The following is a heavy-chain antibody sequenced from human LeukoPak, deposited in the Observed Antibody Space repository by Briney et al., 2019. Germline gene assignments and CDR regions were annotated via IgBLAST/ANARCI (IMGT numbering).Heavy chain of an antibody. CDR1: GFTFSSYA. CDR3: VKTYCSITRCSPGFDS. D-gene: IGHD3-10*01. V-gene: IGHV3-23*01. CDR2: ISGTNDDT. J-gene: IGHJ4*02. Sequence: PGGSLRLSCAASGFTFSSYAMSWVRQAPGKGLEWVSVISGTNDDTDYADSVRGHFTISRDNSLNTLSLQMDNLRAEDTAVYYCVKTYCSITRCSPGFDSWGQGTLVTVSS.